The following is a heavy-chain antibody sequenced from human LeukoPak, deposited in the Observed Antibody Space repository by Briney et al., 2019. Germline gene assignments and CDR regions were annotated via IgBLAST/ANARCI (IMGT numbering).Heavy chain of an antibody. D-gene: IGHD3-22*01. Sequence: GSLRLSCAASGFTFSDYYVSWFGQAPGRGLEWVSYISSSSSYTNYAGSVKGRFTISRDNGKNSLYLQMNSLTAEDTAVYYSARGRSSGLVWGQGTLVTVSS. CDR1: GFTFSDYY. V-gene: IGHV3-11*05. CDR2: ISSSSSYT. J-gene: IGHJ4*02. CDR3: ARGRSSGLV.